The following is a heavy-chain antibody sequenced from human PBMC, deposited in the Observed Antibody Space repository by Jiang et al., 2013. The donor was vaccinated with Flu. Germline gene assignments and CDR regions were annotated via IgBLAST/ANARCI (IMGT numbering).Heavy chain of an antibody. CDR2: IYYSGST. J-gene: IGHJ3*02. D-gene: IGHD5-18*01. CDR3: ARRDSYGPFNDAFDI. V-gene: IGHV4-39*01. Sequence: KGLEWIGSIYYSGSTYYNPSLKSRVTISVDTSKNQFSLKLSSVTAADTAVYYCARRDSYGPFNDAFDIWGQGTMATVSS.